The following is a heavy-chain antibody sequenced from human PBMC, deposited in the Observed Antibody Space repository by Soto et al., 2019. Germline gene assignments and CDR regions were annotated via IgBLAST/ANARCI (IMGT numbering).Heavy chain of an antibody. CDR1: GGTFSSYA. CDR2: IIPIFGTA. CDR3: ARDRGYCSGGSCHWFDP. Sequence: QVQLVQSGAEVKKPGSSVKVSCKASGGTFSSYAISWVRQAPGQGLEWMGGIIPIFGTANYAQKFQGRVTITADESTSTAYMELSSLRSEDTAVYYCARDRGYCSGGSCHWFDPWGQGTLVTVSS. V-gene: IGHV1-69*01. D-gene: IGHD2-15*01. J-gene: IGHJ5*02.